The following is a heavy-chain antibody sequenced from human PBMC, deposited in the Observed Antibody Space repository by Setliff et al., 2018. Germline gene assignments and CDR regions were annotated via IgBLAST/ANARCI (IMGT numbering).Heavy chain of an antibody. CDR3: ARGGCSATSCLDY. CDR2: ISYGASNE. J-gene: IGHJ4*02. D-gene: IGHD2-2*01. V-gene: IGHV3-30*07. Sequence: GGSLRLSCAVSGFTFSSYAMNWVRQAPGKGLEWVAVISYGASNEYYADSVKGRFTISRDNSKNTLYLQMNSLEAEDTAVYYCARGGCSATSCLDYWGQGILVTVSS. CDR1: GFTFSSYA.